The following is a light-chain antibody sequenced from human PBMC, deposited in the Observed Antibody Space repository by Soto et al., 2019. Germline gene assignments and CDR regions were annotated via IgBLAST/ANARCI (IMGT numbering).Light chain of an antibody. Sequence: AIRMTQSPSSFSASTGDRVTITCRASQGISSYLGCSQQKPGKAPKLLIYAASTLQSGVPSRFSGSGSGTDFTLIISSLQPDDFATYFCQESYSVPLFTFGPGTKVDVK. CDR2: AAS. CDR1: QGISSY. V-gene: IGKV1-8*01. J-gene: IGKJ3*01. CDR3: QESYSVPLFT.